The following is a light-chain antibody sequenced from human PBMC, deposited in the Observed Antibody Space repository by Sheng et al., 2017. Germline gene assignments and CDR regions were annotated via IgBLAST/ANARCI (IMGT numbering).Light chain of an antibody. CDR1: QSVSSN. Sequence: IVLTQSPGTLSVSPGERATLSCRASQSVSSNLAWYQQKPGQAPRLLIYGASSRATGIPARFSGSGSGTDFTLTISSLQSEDFAVYYCHQYNNWPPYTFGQGTKLEIK. CDR2: GAS. V-gene: IGKV3D-15*01. CDR3: HQYNNWPPYT. J-gene: IGKJ2*01.